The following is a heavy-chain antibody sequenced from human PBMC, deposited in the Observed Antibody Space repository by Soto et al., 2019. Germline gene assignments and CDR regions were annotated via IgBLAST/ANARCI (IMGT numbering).Heavy chain of an antibody. CDR2: ISGSGWVSAFSGSDGST. CDR1: GFTFSSDA. V-gene: IGHV3-23*01. Sequence: EVQLLESGGGLVQPGGSLRLSCAASGFTFSSDAMSWVRQPPGKGLEWVSAISGSGWVSAFSGSDGSTYYADSVKGRFTISRDKSKNTLYLQMNSLRVEDTAIYYCAKDGWDFWGPGTLVTVSS. CDR3: AKDGWDF. J-gene: IGHJ4*02. D-gene: IGHD2-2*03.